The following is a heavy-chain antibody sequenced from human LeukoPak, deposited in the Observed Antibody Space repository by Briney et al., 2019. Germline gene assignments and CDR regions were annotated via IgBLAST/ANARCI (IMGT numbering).Heavy chain of an antibody. CDR1: GYTFPSYF. CDR3: ARTAARRFDY. D-gene: IGHD6-6*01. J-gene: IGHJ4*02. CDR2: ISPTGGST. Sequence: ASVKVSCKASGYTFPSYFMHWVRQAPGQGLEWMGIISPTGGSTTYAQKLQGRVTMTRDTSTSTVYMELSSLRSDDTAVYYCARTAARRFDYWGQGTLVTVSS. V-gene: IGHV1-46*01.